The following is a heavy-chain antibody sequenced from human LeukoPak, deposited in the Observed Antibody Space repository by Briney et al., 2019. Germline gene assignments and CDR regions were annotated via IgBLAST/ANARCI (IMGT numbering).Heavy chain of an antibody. D-gene: IGHD1-26*01. CDR1: GGTFSSYA. CDR3: ARVRYSGSYSPFYYYYMDV. J-gene: IGHJ6*03. CDR2: IIPIFGTA. Sequence: GASVKVSCKASGGTFSSYAISWVRQAPGQGLEWMGGIIPIFGTANYAQKLQGRVTMTTDTSTSTAYMELRSLRSDDTAVYYCARVRYSGSYSPFYYYYMDVWGKGTTVTISS. V-gene: IGHV1-69*05.